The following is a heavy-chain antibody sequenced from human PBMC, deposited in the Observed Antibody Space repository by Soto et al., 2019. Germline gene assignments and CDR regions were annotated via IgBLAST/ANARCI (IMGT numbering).Heavy chain of an antibody. CDR3: VHRRDYGDYAVWFDP. V-gene: IGHV2-5*02. D-gene: IGHD4-17*01. Sequence: QITLKESGPTLVKPTQTLTLTCTFSGFSLSTTGVGVGWIRQPPGKALEWLALIYWDDDKSYSPSLKSRLTTTKDTSKNQGVLTMTNMDPVDTATYYCVHRRDYGDYAVWFDPWGQGTLVTVSS. J-gene: IGHJ5*02. CDR2: IYWDDDK. CDR1: GFSLSTTGVG.